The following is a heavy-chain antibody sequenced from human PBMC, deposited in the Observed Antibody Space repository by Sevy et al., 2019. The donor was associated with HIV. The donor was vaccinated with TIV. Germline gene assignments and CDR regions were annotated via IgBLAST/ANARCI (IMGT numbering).Heavy chain of an antibody. CDR1: GFTFSDHY. Sequence: GGSLRLSCVASGFTFSDHYMEWVRQAPGKGLEWVGRTRNKADGDTTEYAASVKGRFTISRDESKNSLYVQMNSLKAEDTAVYYCATHAGIAAAGRVFGYWGQGTLVTVSS. CDR2: TRNKADGDTT. D-gene: IGHD6-13*01. CDR3: ATHAGIAAAGRVFGY. V-gene: IGHV3-72*01. J-gene: IGHJ4*02.